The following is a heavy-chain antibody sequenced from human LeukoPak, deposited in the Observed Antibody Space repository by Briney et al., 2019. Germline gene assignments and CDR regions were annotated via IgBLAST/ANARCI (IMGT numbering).Heavy chain of an antibody. CDR3: AKDGRQRKTYFYVSGSANAFDI. CDR1: GFTVSSNY. J-gene: IGHJ3*02. CDR2: IYSGGST. D-gene: IGHD3-10*01. V-gene: IGHV3-66*01. Sequence: AGGSLRLSCAASGFTVSSNYMSWVRQAPGKGLEWVSLIYSGGSTYYADSVKGRFTISRDTSKNTLSLHMNSLRAEDTAVYYCAKDGRQRKTYFYVSGSANAFDIWGQGTMVTVSS.